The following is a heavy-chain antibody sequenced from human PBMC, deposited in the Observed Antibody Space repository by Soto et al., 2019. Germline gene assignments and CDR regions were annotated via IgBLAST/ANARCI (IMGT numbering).Heavy chain of an antibody. D-gene: IGHD3-10*01. CDR3: AKDFYGTFSTTFDY. Sequence: TVGSLRLSCAASGFTFSSYGMNWVRQAPGKGLEWVAVTSYDGSNKYYADSVKGRFTISRDNSKNTLYLQMNSLRAEDTAVYYCAKDFYGTFSTTFDYWGQGTLVTVTP. J-gene: IGHJ4*02. V-gene: IGHV3-30*18. CDR2: TSYDGSNK. CDR1: GFTFSSYG.